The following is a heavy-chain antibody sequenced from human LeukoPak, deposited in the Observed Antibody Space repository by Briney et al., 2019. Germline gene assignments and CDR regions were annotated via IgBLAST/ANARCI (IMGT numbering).Heavy chain of an antibody. Sequence: ASVKVSCKASGYTFTGCYMHWVRQAPGQGLEWMGWINPNSGGTNYAQKFQGRVTMTRDTSISTAYMELSRLRSDDTAVYYCARLFEPNCSGGSCYSGEYWGQGTLVTVSS. CDR1: GYTFTGCY. CDR3: ARLFEPNCSGGSCYSGEY. V-gene: IGHV1-2*02. J-gene: IGHJ4*02. CDR2: INPNSGGT. D-gene: IGHD2-15*01.